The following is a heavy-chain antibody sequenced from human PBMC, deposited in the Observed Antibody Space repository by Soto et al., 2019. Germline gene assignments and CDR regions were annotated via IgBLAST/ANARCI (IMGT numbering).Heavy chain of an antibody. V-gene: IGHV1-69*02. CDR1: GFTFSSYT. J-gene: IGHJ3*01. CDR2: IIPILGIA. D-gene: IGHD6-6*01. Sequence: GGSLRLSCAASGFTFSSYTISWVRQAPGQGLEWMGRIIPILGIANYAQKFQGRVTITADKSTSTAYMELSSLRSEDTAVYYCARGGSPLISSSEWGQGTMVTV. CDR3: ARGGSPLISSSE.